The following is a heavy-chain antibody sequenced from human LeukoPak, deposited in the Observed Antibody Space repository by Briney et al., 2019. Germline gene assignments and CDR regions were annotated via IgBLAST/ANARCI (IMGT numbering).Heavy chain of an antibody. Sequence: GGSLRLSCAASGFTFDDYAMHWVRQAPGKGLEWVSGISWNSGSIGYADSVKGRFTISRDNAKNSLYLQMNSLRADDSAIYYCAKDHSADGWPTFEYWGRGTLVTVSS. D-gene: IGHD5-24*01. V-gene: IGHV3-9*01. CDR1: GFTFDDYA. CDR3: AKDHSADGWPTFEY. CDR2: ISWNSGSI. J-gene: IGHJ4*02.